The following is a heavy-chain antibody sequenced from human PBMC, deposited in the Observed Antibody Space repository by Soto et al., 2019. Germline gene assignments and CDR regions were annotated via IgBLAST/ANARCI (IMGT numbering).Heavy chain of an antibody. CDR2: ISHSETT. D-gene: IGHD6-19*01. J-gene: IGHJ4*02. V-gene: IGHV4-30-4*01. CDR3: ARDWGSSGWPN. Sequence: TSETLSLTCSVSGSYITSGDYHWTWIRQAPGKGLEWIGYISHSETTYYSPALKNRIIISSDFSMNQFSLKLTSVTAADTAVYYCARDWGSSGWPNWGQGVLVTVSS. CDR1: GSYITSGDYH.